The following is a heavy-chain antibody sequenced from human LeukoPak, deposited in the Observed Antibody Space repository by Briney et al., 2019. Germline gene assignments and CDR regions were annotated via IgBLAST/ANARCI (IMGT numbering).Heavy chain of an antibody. CDR1: GGSISSYY. CDR3: ARRDYCGSGSYL. CDR2: VYYSGST. V-gene: IGHV4-59*01. J-gene: IGHJ4*02. Sequence: SETLSLTCTVSGGSISSYYWSWIRQPPGKGLEWIGYVYYSGSTNYNPSLKSRVTISVDTSKNQFSLKLSSVTAADTAVYYCARRDYCGSGSYLWGQGTLVTVSS. D-gene: IGHD3-10*01.